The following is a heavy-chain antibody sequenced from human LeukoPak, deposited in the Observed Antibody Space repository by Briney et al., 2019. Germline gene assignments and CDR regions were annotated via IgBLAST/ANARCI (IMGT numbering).Heavy chain of an antibody. V-gene: IGHV4-34*01. CDR2: INHSGST. D-gene: IGHD2-2*01. J-gene: IGHJ5*02. Sequence: SETLSLTCAVYGGSYSGYYWSWIRQPPGKGLEWIGEINHSGSTNYNPSLKSRVTISVDTSKNQFSLKLSSVTPEDTAVYYCARRLTQYDCFDPWGQGILVTVSS. CDR1: GGSYSGYY. CDR3: ARRLTQYDCFDP.